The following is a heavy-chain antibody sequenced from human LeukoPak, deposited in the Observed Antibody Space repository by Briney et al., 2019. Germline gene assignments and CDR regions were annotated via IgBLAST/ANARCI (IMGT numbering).Heavy chain of an antibody. CDR1: GGSISTYY. Sequence: SETLSLTCTVSGGSISTYYWNWIRQPPGKGLEWIGYIYHSGSTNYNPSLQSRVTISVDTSKNQFSLKLSSVTAADTAVYYCARVSSGYYYFRNDAFDIWGQGTMVTVSS. D-gene: IGHD3-22*01. CDR2: IYHSGST. CDR3: ARVSSGYYYFRNDAFDI. V-gene: IGHV4-59*12. J-gene: IGHJ3*02.